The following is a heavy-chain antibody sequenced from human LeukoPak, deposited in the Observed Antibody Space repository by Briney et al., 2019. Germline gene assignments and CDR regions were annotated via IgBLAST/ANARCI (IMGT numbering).Heavy chain of an antibody. CDR1: GYTFTGYY. CDR3: ARDIYGSESYDLDY. Sequence: GASVKVSCKASGYTFTGYYMHWVRQAPGQGLEWMGWINPNSGGTNYAQKFQGRVTMTRDTSISTAYMELSRLRSDDTAVYYCARDIYGSESYDLDYWGQGTLVTVSS. CDR2: INPNSGGT. J-gene: IGHJ4*02. V-gene: IGHV1-2*02. D-gene: IGHD3-10*01.